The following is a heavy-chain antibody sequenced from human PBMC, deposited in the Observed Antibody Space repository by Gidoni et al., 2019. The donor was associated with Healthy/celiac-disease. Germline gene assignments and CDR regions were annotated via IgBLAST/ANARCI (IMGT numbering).Heavy chain of an antibody. D-gene: IGHD2-2*01. CDR3: AREGSVCSSTSCDGGAEPFDY. J-gene: IGHJ4*02. Sequence: QVQLVQSGAEVKKPGSSVTVSCKASGGTFSSYAISWVRQAPGQGLEWMGGIIPIFGTANYAQKFQGRVTITADKSTSTAYMELSSLRSEDTAVYYCAREGSVCSSTSCDGGAEPFDYWGQGTLVTVSS. CDR1: GGTFSSYA. CDR2: IIPIFGTA. V-gene: IGHV1-69*06.